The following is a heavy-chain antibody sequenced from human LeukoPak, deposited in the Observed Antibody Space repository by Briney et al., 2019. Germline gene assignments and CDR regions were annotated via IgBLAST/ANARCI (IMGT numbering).Heavy chain of an antibody. Sequence: WASVKVSCTASGYTFTNFGISWVRQAPGQGLEYMGWISAYNGDTNYAQKVQGRVTMTTDTSTSTAYMELRSLRSDDTAMYYCARLDCSSTRCYIFDYWGQGTLVTVSS. J-gene: IGHJ4*02. D-gene: IGHD2-2*02. V-gene: IGHV1-18*01. CDR3: ARLDCSSTRCYIFDY. CDR1: GYTFTNFG. CDR2: ISAYNGDT.